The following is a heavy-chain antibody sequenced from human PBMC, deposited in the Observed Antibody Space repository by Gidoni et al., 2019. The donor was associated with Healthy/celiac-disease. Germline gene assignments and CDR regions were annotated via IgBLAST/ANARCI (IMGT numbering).Heavy chain of an antibody. J-gene: IGHJ4*02. D-gene: IGHD1-26*01. CDR1: GFTFSSYE. V-gene: IGHV3-48*03. Sequence: EVQLVESGGGLVQPGGSLRLSCAASGFTFSSYEMNWVRQAPGKGLEWGSYIRSSGSTIYYADSVKGRFTISRDNDKNSLYLQRNSLRAEDTAVYDCARGPLGATGLDYWGQGTLVTVSS. CDR3: ARGPLGATGLDY. CDR2: IRSSGSTI.